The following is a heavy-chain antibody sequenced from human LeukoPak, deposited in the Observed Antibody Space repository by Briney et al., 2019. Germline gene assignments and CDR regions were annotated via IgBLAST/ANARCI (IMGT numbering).Heavy chain of an antibody. V-gene: IGHV1-2*02. D-gene: IGHD4-17*01. CDR2: INPNSGGT. Sequence: ASVKVSCKASGYTFTGCYMHWVRQAPGQGLEWMGWINPNSGGTNYAQKFQGRVTMTRDTSISTAYMELSRLRSDDTAVYYCAEGFYGDYPFDYWGQGTLVTVSS. J-gene: IGHJ4*02. CDR1: GYTFTGCY. CDR3: AEGFYGDYPFDY.